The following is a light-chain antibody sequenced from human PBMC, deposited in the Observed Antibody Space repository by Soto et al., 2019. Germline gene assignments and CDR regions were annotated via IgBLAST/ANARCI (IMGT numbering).Light chain of an antibody. J-gene: IGKJ1*01. CDR3: HQSYSTPRT. Sequence: DIQMTQSPSSLSASVGDRVTITCRASQSIRSYLNWYQQKPGKAPKLLIYAASSLQSGVPSRFSGSGSGTDFTLTIRSLQPEDFATYSCHQSYSTPRTFGQWTKVDIK. CDR1: QSIRSY. CDR2: AAS. V-gene: IGKV1-39*01.